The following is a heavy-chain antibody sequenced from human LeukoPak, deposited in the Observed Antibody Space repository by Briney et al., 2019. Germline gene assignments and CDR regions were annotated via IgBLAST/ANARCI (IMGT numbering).Heavy chain of an antibody. CDR1: GGSISSSSYY. J-gene: IGHJ6*03. CDR3: AREDSGSYYNFYYFYMDV. CDR2: IHYSGST. V-gene: IGHV4-39*07. Sequence: ASETLSLTCTVSGGSISSSSYYWGWIRQPPGKGLEWIGSIHYSGSTNYNPSLKSRVTLSVDTSKTQFYLSLSSVTAADTAVYYCAREDSGSYYNFYYFYMDVWGKGTTVTISS. D-gene: IGHD3-10*01.